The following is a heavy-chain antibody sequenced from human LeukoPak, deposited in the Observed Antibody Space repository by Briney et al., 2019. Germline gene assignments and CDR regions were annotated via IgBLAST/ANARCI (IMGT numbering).Heavy chain of an antibody. CDR2: ISYDGSNK. Sequence: PGGSLRLSCAASGFTFSSYGMHWVRQAPGKGLEWVAVISYDGSNKYYADSVKGRFTISRDNSKNTLYLQMNSLRAEDTAVYYCAKSEEEEAFDYRGQGTLVTVSS. CDR3: AKSEEEEAFDY. J-gene: IGHJ4*02. CDR1: GFTFSSYG. V-gene: IGHV3-30*18.